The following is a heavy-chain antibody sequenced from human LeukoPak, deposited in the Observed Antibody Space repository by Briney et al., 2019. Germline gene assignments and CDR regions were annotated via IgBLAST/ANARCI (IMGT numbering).Heavy chain of an antibody. Sequence: SETLSLTCAVYGGSFSGYYWSWIRQPPGKGLEWIGEINHSGSTNYNPSLKSRATISVDTSKNQFSLKLSSVTAADTAVYYCARGRRRSLDVWGQGTRSPSP. CDR1: GGSFSGYY. J-gene: IGHJ6*02. CDR3: ARGRRRSLDV. CDR2: INHSGST. D-gene: IGHD3-3*01. V-gene: IGHV4-34*01.